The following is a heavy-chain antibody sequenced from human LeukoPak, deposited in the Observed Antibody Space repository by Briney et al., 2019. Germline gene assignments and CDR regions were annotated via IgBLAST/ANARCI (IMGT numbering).Heavy chain of an antibody. D-gene: IGHD3-22*01. Sequence: GGSLRLSCAASGFTFSSSPMSWVRQAPGKGLEWVSAISGSGGSTYYADSVKSRFTISRDNSKNTLYLQMNTLRAEDTAVYYCARDWGNYYDSSGYYVPSYWGQGTLVTVSS. CDR1: GFTFSSSP. CDR3: ARDWGNYYDSSGYYVPSY. V-gene: IGHV3-23*01. CDR2: ISGSGGST. J-gene: IGHJ4*02.